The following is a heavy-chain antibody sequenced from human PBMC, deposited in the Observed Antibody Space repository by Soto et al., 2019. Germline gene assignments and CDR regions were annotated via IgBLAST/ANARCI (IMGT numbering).Heavy chain of an antibody. CDR2: IYWDDDK. CDR1: GFSLSTGGVG. D-gene: IGHD3-16*01. Sequence: QITLKESGPTLVNPTQTLTLTCTFSGFSLSTGGVGVGWIRQPPGKALEWLALIYWDDDKRYSPSLKSRLSVTNHTSKNQVVLTMTDVAPVDTATYYCAHRLSLSTTWNYGYMDVWGEGTTVTVSS. V-gene: IGHV2-5*02. J-gene: IGHJ6*03. CDR3: AHRLSLSTTWNYGYMDV.